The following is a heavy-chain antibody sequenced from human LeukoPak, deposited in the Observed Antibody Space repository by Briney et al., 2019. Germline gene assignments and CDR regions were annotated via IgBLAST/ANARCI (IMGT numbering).Heavy chain of an antibody. CDR3: ARERVGATIGFDN. J-gene: IGHJ4*02. Sequence: SETLSLTCTVSGGSISSYYWSWIRQPPGKGLEWIGYIYYSGGTNYNPSLKSRVTISVDTSKNQFSLKLSSVTAADTAVYYCARERVGATIGFDNWGQGTLVTVSS. V-gene: IGHV4-59*01. CDR2: IYYSGGT. CDR1: GGSISSYY. D-gene: IGHD1-26*01.